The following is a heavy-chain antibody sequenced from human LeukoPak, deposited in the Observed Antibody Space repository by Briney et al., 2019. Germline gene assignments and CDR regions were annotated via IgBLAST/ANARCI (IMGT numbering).Heavy chain of an antibody. Sequence: GGSLRLSCAASGFTFSNAWMSWVRQAPGKGLEWVSSISSSGDNTSHADSVKGRFTISRDNSKNTLYLQMHSLRADDTAIYYCAKDYTISWYYFDYWGQGTLVTVSS. CDR3: AKDYTISWYYFDY. J-gene: IGHJ4*02. D-gene: IGHD2-15*01. CDR1: GFTFSNAW. V-gene: IGHV3-23*01. CDR2: ISSSGDNT.